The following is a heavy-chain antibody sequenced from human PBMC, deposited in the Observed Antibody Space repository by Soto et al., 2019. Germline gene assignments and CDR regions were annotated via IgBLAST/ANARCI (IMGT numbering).Heavy chain of an antibody. V-gene: IGHV4-61*01. CDR2: IFEAATA. D-gene: IGHD2-15*01. CDR3: AGDRRGREVGCSYYYVMEV. CDR1: GESVGRGTNY. Sequence: QVHLQESAPELMEPSGALSLICSVSGESVGRGTNYWSWVRQAPGRGLERIGYIFEAATAIYNPSCESRVSISLDASMTQVCLKLTSLVSADTASYYCAGDRRGREVGCSYYYVMEVWGKGTSVTVSS. J-gene: IGHJ6*04.